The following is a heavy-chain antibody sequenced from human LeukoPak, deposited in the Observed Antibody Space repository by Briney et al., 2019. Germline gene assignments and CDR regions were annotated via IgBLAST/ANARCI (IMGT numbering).Heavy chain of an antibody. D-gene: IGHD2-15*01. CDR3: ANDFASYSPFDY. V-gene: IGHV3-30*18. Sequence: PGGSLRLSCAASGFTFSSYGMHWVRQAPGKGPEWVAVISYDGSNKYYADSVKGRFTISRDNSKNTLYLQMNSLRAEGTAVYYCANDFASYSPFDYWGQGTLVTVSS. CDR2: ISYDGSNK. CDR1: GFTFSSYG. J-gene: IGHJ4*02.